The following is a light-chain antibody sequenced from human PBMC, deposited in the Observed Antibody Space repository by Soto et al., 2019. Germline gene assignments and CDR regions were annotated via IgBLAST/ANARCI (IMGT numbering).Light chain of an antibody. CDR1: SSNIGAGYD. Sequence: QPVLTQPPSVSGAPGQRVTISCTGSSSNIGAGYDVHWYQQLPGTAPKLLMYGNSNRPSGVPDRFSGSKSGTSASLAITGLQAEDEADYYCQSYDNSLSGSWVFGGGTKLTVL. J-gene: IGLJ3*02. CDR3: QSYDNSLSGSWV. CDR2: GNS. V-gene: IGLV1-40*01.